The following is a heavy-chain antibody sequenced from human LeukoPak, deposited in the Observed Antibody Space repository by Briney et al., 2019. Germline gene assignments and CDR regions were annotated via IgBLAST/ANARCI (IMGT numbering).Heavy chain of an antibody. Sequence: SETLSLTCAVYGGSFSGYYWSWIRQPPGKGLEWIGEINHSGSTNYNPSLKSRVTISVDTSKNQFSLKLSSVTAADTAVYYCARGPYCGGDCYANWFDPWGQGTLVTVSS. CDR2: INHSGST. D-gene: IGHD2-21*02. J-gene: IGHJ5*02. CDR3: ARGPYCGGDCYANWFDP. CDR1: GGSFSGYY. V-gene: IGHV4-34*01.